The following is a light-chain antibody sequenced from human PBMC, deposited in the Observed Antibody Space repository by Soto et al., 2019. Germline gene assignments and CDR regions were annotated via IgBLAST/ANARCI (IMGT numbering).Light chain of an antibody. V-gene: IGKV1-39*01. CDR1: QSISIH. CDR3: QQTYSTPPT. Sequence: DIQMTQSPSSLSASVGDRVTITCRASQSISIHLNWYQQKAGKAPKLLIYAASSLQSGVPFRFSGSGSGTDFTLTIGSLQPEDFATYYCQQTYSTPPTFGGGTKVEIK. CDR2: AAS. J-gene: IGKJ4*01.